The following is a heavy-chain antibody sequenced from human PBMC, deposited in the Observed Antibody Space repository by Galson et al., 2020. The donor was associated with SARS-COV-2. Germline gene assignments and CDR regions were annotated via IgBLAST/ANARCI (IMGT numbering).Heavy chain of an antibody. J-gene: IGHJ6*02. CDR3: ARDEGIRGYNYGRLYYGMDV. CDR2: ISTSSSYT. V-gene: IGHV3-21*01. Sequence: GESLKISCAASGFPFSTYSMNWVRLAPGKGLEWVSSISTSSSYTYYEASVKGRFSISRDNHRNSLYLQMNSLRAEDTAEYYCARDEGIRGYNYGRLYYGMDVLGQGTTVTVSS. CDR1: GFPFSTYS. D-gene: IGHD5-18*01.